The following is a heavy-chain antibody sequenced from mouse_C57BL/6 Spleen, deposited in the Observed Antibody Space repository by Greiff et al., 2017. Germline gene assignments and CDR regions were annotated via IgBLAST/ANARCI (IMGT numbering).Heavy chain of an antibody. V-gene: IGHV5-6*01. CDR2: ISSGGSYT. Sequence: VQLKESGGDLVKPGGSLKLSCAASGFTFSSYGMSWVRQTPDKRLEWVATISSGGSYTYYPDSVKGRFTISRDNAKNPLYLQMSSLKSEDTAMYYCARHRANWAFDYWGQGTTLTVSS. CDR3: ARHRANWAFDY. CDR1: GFTFSSYG. J-gene: IGHJ2*01. D-gene: IGHD4-1*01.